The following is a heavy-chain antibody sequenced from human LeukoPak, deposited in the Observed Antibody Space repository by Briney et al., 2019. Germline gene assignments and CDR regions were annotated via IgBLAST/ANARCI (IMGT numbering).Heavy chain of an antibody. CDR1: GYTFISYG. CDR3: ARSVKYYESSGYLFDY. V-gene: IGHV1-18*01. CDR2: ISAYNGNT. Sequence: ASVKVSCKASGYTFISYGISWVRQAPGQGLQWMGWISAYNGNTDYAQKYQGRVTMTTDTSTSTAYMELRSLRSDDTAVYYCARSVKYYESSGYLFDYWGQGTLVTVSS. D-gene: IGHD3-22*01. J-gene: IGHJ4*02.